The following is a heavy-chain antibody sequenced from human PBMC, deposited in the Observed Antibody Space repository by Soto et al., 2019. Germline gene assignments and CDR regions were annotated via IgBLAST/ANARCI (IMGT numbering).Heavy chain of an antibody. D-gene: IGHD5-18*01. V-gene: IGHV3-33*08. CDR2: IWYDGSNK. Sequence: GGSLRLSCAASGFTFSSYGMHWVRQAPGKGLEWVAVIWYDGSNKYYADSVKGRFTISRDNSKNTLYLQMNSLRAEDTAVYYCAVEVDTAMASVYWGQGTLVTVSS. J-gene: IGHJ4*02. CDR1: GFTFSSYG. CDR3: AVEVDTAMASVY.